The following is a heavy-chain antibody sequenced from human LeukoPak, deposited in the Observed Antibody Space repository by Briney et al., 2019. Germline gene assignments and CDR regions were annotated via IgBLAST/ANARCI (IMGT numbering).Heavy chain of an antibody. D-gene: IGHD3-10*01. V-gene: IGHV3-30-3*01. CDR2: ISYDGSNK. CDR1: GFTFSSYA. CDR3: ARCYTYGTTWFGGLDV. J-gene: IGHJ6*02. Sequence: GGSLRLSCAASGFTFSSYAMHWVRQAPGKGLEWVAVISYDGSNKYYADSVKGRFTISRDNSKNTLYLQMNSLRAEDTAVYYCARCYTYGTTWFGGLDVWGQGTTVTVSS.